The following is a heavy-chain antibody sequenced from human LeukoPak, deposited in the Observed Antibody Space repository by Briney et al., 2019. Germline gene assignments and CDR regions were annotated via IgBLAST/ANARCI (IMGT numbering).Heavy chain of an antibody. D-gene: IGHD3-16*01. J-gene: IGHJ6*03. V-gene: IGHV3-30*02. Sequence: GGSLRLSCAASGFTFSSYGMHWVRQAPGKGLEWVAFIRYDGSNKYYADSVKGRFTISRDNSKNTLYLQMNSLRAEDTAVYYCAKGFLRDYCYYMDVWGKGTTVTVSS. CDR1: GFTFSSYG. CDR3: AKGFLRDYCYYMDV. CDR2: IRYDGSNK.